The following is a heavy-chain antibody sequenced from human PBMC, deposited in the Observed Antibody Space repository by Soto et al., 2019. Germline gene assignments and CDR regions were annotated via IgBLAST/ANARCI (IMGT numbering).Heavy chain of an antibody. Sequence: QVQLVESGGGVVQPGRSLRLSCAASGLTFSRSAMHWVRQAPGKGLEWVAIISHDGRNEYYSDSVKGRFTISRDNPKEKLYMQLSSLRPEDTAMYYCARYRDDDGGSSSAFDIWGQGTMVTVSS. D-gene: IGHD4-17*01. CDR3: ARYRDDDGGSSSAFDI. CDR2: ISHDGRNE. V-gene: IGHV3-30*04. CDR1: GLTFSRSA. J-gene: IGHJ3*02.